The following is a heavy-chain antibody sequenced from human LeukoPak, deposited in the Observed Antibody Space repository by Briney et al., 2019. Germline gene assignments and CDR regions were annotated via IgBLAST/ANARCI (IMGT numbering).Heavy chain of an antibody. D-gene: IGHD2-2*01. CDR1: GGSISSGYY. Sequence: SETLSLTCSVSGGSISSGYYWGWIRQPPGKGLEWIGNIYHSGSTNYNPSLHRRVTMSVDTSKSQFSLRLMSVTAADTAVYYCAKGVKRSSISCDAFDPWGQGTPVTVSS. V-gene: IGHV4-38-2*02. J-gene: IGHJ5*02. CDR2: IYHSGST. CDR3: AKGVKRSSISCDAFDP.